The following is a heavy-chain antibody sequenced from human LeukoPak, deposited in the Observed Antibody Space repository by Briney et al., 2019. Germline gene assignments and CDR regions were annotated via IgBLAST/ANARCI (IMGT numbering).Heavy chain of an antibody. CDR3: ARIGGGIAAAGTGYFDL. J-gene: IGHJ2*01. V-gene: IGHV4-39*07. CDR2: SYHSGST. CDR1: GGAIRSSSYY. Sequence: PSDTLSLTCTVSGGAIRSSSYYWGWGRQPPEKELHWIGESYHSGSTNYNPSLKSRVTISVDKSKNKFSLKLSSVTAADTAVYYCARIGGGIAAAGTGYFDLWGRGTLVTVSS. D-gene: IGHD6-13*01.